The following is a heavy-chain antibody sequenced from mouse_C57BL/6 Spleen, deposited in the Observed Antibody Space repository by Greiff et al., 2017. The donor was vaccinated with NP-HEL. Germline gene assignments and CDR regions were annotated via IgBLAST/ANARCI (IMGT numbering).Heavy chain of an antibody. J-gene: IGHJ3*01. CDR3: ASSRGFPWFAY. CDR1: GYTFTSYW. D-gene: IGHD3-1*01. V-gene: IGHV1-64*01. Sequence: VQLQQPGAELVKPGASVKLSCKASGYTFTSYWMHWVKQRPGQGLEWIGMIHPNSGSTNYNEKFKSKATLTVDKSSSTAYMQLSSLTSEDSAVYYCASSRGFPWFAYWGQGTLVTVSA. CDR2: IHPNSGST.